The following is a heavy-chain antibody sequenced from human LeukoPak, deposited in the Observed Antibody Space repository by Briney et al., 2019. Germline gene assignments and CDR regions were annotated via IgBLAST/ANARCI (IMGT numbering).Heavy chain of an antibody. V-gene: IGHV3-15*01. Sequence: PGGSLRLSCAASGFTFSNAWMSWVRQAPGKGLEWVGRIKSKTDGGTTDYAAPVKGRFTISRDDSKNTLYLQMNSLKTEDTAVYYCTTDNDFWSGYGGDAFDIWGQGTMVTVSS. CDR3: TTDNDFWSGYGGDAFDI. CDR2: IKSKTDGGTT. CDR1: GFTFSNAW. J-gene: IGHJ3*02. D-gene: IGHD3-3*01.